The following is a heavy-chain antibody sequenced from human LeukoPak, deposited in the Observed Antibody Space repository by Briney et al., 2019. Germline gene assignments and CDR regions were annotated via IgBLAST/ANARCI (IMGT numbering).Heavy chain of an antibody. CDR3: ARGGYSHGRYYYYMDV. Sequence: GGSLRLSCAASGFAFSTYSMIWVRQAPGKRLECVSSISSTSAYIYYADSLKGRFTISRDNAKNSLYLQTNSLRAEDTAVYYCARGGYSHGRYYYYMDVWGIGTAVTVSS. CDR2: ISSTSAYI. J-gene: IGHJ6*03. V-gene: IGHV3-21*06. CDR1: GFAFSTYS. D-gene: IGHD5-18*01.